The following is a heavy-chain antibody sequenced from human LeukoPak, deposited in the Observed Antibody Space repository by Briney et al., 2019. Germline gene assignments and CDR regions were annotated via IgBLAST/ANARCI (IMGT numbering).Heavy chain of an antibody. CDR3: AKAGNAYNWNPFDQ. J-gene: IGHJ4*02. Sequence: GGSLRLSCAASGFTFSGYSMNWVRQAPGKGLEWVSYISSSSGTIYYADSAKGRFTISRDNAKNSLYLQMNSLRDEDTAVYYCAKAGNAYNWNPFDQWGQGTLVTVSS. CDR2: ISSSSGTI. D-gene: IGHD1-20*01. V-gene: IGHV3-48*02. CDR1: GFTFSGYS.